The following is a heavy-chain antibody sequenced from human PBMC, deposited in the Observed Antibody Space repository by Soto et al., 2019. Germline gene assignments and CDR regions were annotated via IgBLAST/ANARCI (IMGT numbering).Heavy chain of an antibody. CDR1: GGSISSSNW. V-gene: IGHV4-4*02. Sequence: QVQLQESGPGLVKPSGTLSLTCSVSGGSISSSNWWSWVRQPPGKGLEWIGEIYHSGSTNYNPSLKSRGAISVDKSKSQFSLKRSAVPAADTAVYYCERGSVVRGVAYYGMDVWGKGTTVTVSS. J-gene: IGHJ6*04. CDR2: IYHSGST. CDR3: ERGSVVRGVAYYGMDV. D-gene: IGHD3-10*01.